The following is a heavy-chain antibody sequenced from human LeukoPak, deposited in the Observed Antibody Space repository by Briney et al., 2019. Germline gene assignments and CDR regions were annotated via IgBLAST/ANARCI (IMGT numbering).Heavy chain of an antibody. CDR3: ARGGVPAAIEKNWFDP. CDR2: INPSGGST. Sequence: ASVKVSCKASGYTFTSYYMHWVRQAPGQGLEWMEIINPSGGSTSYAQKFQGRVTMTRDTSTSTVYMELSSLRSEDTAVYYCARGGVPAAIEKNWFDPWGQGTLVTVSS. D-gene: IGHD2-2*01. V-gene: IGHV1-46*01. J-gene: IGHJ5*02. CDR1: GYTFTSYY.